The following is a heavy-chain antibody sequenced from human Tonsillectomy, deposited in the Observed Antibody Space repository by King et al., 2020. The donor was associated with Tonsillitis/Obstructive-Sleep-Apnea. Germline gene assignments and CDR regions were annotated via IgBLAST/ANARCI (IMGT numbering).Heavy chain of an antibody. CDR1: GFSLSTSGVG. V-gene: IGHV2-5*02. CDR3: AHRPCSGGSCYGLWFDP. Sequence: TLKESGPTLVKPTQTLTLTCTFSGFSLSTSGVGVGWIRQPPGKALEWLALIYWDDDKRYSPSLKSRLTITKDTSKNQVVLTMTNIDPVDTATCYCAHRPCSGGSCYGLWFDPCGQGTLVTVSS. CDR2: IYWDDDK. D-gene: IGHD2-15*01. J-gene: IGHJ5*02.